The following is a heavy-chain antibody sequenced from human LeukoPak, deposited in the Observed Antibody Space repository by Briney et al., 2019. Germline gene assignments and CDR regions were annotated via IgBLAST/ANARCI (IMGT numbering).Heavy chain of an antibody. CDR1: GGTFSSYA. CDR3: ARVGTSSGYYGVAFDI. J-gene: IGHJ3*02. D-gene: IGHD3-22*01. Sequence: GASVKVSCKASGGTFSSYAISWVRQAPGQGLEWMGGIIPIFGTANYARKFQGRVTITTDESTSTAYMELSSLRSEDTAVYYCARVGTSSGYYGVAFDIWGQGTMVTVSS. V-gene: IGHV1-69*05. CDR2: IIPIFGTA.